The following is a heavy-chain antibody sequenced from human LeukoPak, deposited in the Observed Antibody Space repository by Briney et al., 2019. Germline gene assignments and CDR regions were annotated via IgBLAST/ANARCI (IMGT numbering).Heavy chain of an antibody. D-gene: IGHD3-10*01. CDR3: AKEARPGARDYYMDV. V-gene: IGHV3-43*01. CDR2: ISWDGGST. CDR1: GFPFSNHA. Sequence: GGSLRLSCAASGFPFSNHAMSWVRQAPGKGLEWVSLISWDGGSTYYADSVKGRFTISRDNSKNSLYLQMNSLRTEDTALYYCAKEARPGARDYYMDVWGKGTTVTVSS. J-gene: IGHJ6*03.